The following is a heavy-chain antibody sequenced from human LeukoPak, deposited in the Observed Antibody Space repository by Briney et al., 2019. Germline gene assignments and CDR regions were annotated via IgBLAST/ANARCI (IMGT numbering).Heavy chain of an antibody. D-gene: IGHD3-22*01. Sequence: PGGSLRLSCAASGFAFSGSAIHWVRQAPGKGLEWVGRIRRKAKSYATVYGASVRGRFNISREDSKNTAYLEMNSLKTEDTAVYYCTRQNLDNYDEAFDSWGQGTLVTVSS. CDR2: IRRKAKSYAT. V-gene: IGHV3-73*01. CDR1: GFAFSGSA. J-gene: IGHJ4*02. CDR3: TRQNLDNYDEAFDS.